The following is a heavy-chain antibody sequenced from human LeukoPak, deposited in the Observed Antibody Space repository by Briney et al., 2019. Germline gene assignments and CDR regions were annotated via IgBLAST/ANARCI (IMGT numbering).Heavy chain of an antibody. CDR2: IWYDGSNK. Sequence: PGGSLRLSCAASGFTFSSYGMPWVRQAPGKGLEWVAVIWYDGSNKYYADSVKGRFTISRDNSKNTLYLQMNSLRAEDTAVYYCARDQGYSSGWSVSYWGQGTLVTVSS. V-gene: IGHV3-33*01. CDR3: ARDQGYSSGWSVSY. CDR1: GFTFSSYG. J-gene: IGHJ4*02. D-gene: IGHD6-19*01.